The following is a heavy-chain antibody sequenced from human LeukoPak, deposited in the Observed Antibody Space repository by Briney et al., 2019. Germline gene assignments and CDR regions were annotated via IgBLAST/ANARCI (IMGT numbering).Heavy chain of an antibody. D-gene: IGHD3-10*01. CDR3: AKLKGMRFAPFDY. J-gene: IGHJ4*02. CDR2: IRYDGSNK. CDR1: GFTFSSYG. V-gene: IGHV3-30*02. Sequence: GGSLRLSCAASGFTFSSYGMHWVRQAPGKGLEWVAFIRYDGSNKYYADSVKGRFTISRDNSQNTLYLQMNSVKAEDTAIYYCAKLKGMRFAPFDYWGQGTLVTVSS.